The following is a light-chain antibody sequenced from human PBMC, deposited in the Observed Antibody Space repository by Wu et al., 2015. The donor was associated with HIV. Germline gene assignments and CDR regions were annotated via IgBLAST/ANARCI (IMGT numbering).Light chain of an antibody. CDR2: DAS. CDR3: QQRSNWPPYS. Sequence: EIVLTQSPATLSLSPGERATLSCRASQSVSSYLAWYQQKPGQAPRLLIYDASNRATGIPARFSGSGSGTDFTLSITSLGPEDTAIYYCQQRSNWPPYSFGQGTKLEIK. V-gene: IGKV3-11*01. CDR1: QSVSSY. J-gene: IGKJ2*03.